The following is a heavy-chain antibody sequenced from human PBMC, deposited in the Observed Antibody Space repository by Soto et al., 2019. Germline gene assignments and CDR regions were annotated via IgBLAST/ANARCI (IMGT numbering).Heavy chain of an antibody. V-gene: IGHV3-30-3*01. CDR1: GFTFSSYA. CDR2: ISYAGSDK. D-gene: IGHD2-15*01. CDR3: ARDLSPRYCSGGSCYYIWDY. Sequence: GGSHRLSCAASGFTFSSYAMHWVRQAPGKGLEWVAVISYAGSDKYYAESVKGRFTISRDNYKNAVNVQMNSLRVEDTAVYYCARDLSPRYCSGGSCYYIWDYWGQGTLVTVSS. J-gene: IGHJ4*02.